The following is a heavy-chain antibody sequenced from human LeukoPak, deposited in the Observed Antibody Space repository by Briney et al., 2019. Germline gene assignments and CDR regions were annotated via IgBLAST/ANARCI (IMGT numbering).Heavy chain of an antibody. CDR3: ARVPLRCSSTSCYPGPIYYYYGMDV. Sequence: SETLSLTCAVSGGSISSGDYYWSWLRQHPGKGLEWIGYIYYSGSTYYNPSLKSRVTISVDTSKNQFSLKLSSVTAADTAVYYCARVPLRCSSTSCYPGPIYYYYGMDVWGQGTTVTVSS. D-gene: IGHD2-2*01. J-gene: IGHJ6*02. V-gene: IGHV4-31*11. CDR1: GGSISSGDYY. CDR2: IYYSGST.